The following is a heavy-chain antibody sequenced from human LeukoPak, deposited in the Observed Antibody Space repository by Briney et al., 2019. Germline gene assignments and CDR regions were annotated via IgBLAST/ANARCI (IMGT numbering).Heavy chain of an antibody. D-gene: IGHD3-3*01. CDR3: AREPKSVLRFLEWLGAYFDY. CDR2: IYYSGST. CDR1: GDSISSNY. Sequence: SETLSLTCSVSGDSISSNYWSWMRQPPGKGLEWIGYIYYSGSTNYNPSLKSRVTISVDTSKNQFSLKLSSVTAADTAVYYCAREPKSVLRFLEWLGAYFDYWGQGTLVTVSS. V-gene: IGHV4-59*12. J-gene: IGHJ4*02.